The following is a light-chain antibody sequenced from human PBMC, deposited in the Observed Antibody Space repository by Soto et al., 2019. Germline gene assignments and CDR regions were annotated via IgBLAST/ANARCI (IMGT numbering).Light chain of an antibody. CDR2: GSS. J-gene: IGKJ2*01. CDR3: QQYGSSPPYT. V-gene: IGKV3-20*01. Sequence: EVVLTQSPGTLSLSPGERATLSCRASQSVSNKYLAWYQQKPGPAPRLLIFGSSDRATGIPDRFSVSGSVTDFTLTISRLEPEDFAVYYCQQYGSSPPYTFGQGTKLEIK. CDR1: QSVSNKY.